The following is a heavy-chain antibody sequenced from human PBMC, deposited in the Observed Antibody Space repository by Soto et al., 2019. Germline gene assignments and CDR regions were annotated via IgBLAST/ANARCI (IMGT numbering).Heavy chain of an antibody. V-gene: IGHV5-51*01. D-gene: IGHD6-6*01. CDR2: IYPGDSDT. CDR1: GYRFTSYW. CDR3: ARRGSSSSYYYYYGMDV. J-gene: IGHJ6*02. Sequence: GESLKISCHGSGYRFTSYWIGLVRQMPGEGLEWMGIIYPGDSDTRYSPSFQGQVTISADKSISTAYLQWSSLKASDTAMYYCARRGSSSSYYYYYGMDVWGQGTTVTVSS.